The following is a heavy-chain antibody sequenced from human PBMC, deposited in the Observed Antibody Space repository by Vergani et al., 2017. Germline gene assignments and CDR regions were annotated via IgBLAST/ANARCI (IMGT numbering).Heavy chain of an antibody. CDR2: ISSSSSYI. CDR3: ARDASPFAY. V-gene: IGHV3-21*01. J-gene: IGHJ4*02. Sequence: EVQLVESGGGLVKPGGSLRLSCAASGFTFSSYSMNWVRQAPGKGLEWVSSISSSSSYIYYAASVKGRFTISRDNAKNSLYLQMNSLSAEDTAVYYCARDASPFAYWSQGTLVTVSS. CDR1: GFTFSSYS.